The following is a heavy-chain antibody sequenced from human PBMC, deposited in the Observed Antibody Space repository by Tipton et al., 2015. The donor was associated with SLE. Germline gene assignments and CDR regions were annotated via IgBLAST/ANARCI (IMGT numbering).Heavy chain of an antibody. D-gene: IGHD6-6*01. CDR2: INHSGST. Sequence: TLSLTCTVSGDSISSSAYYWGWVRQPPGKGLEWIGEINHSGSTNYNPSLKSRVTISVDTSKNQFSLKLSSVTAADTAVYYCARGRGSSSSGHYWGQGTLVTVSP. V-gene: IGHV4-39*07. J-gene: IGHJ4*02. CDR3: ARGRGSSSSGHY. CDR1: GDSISSSAYY.